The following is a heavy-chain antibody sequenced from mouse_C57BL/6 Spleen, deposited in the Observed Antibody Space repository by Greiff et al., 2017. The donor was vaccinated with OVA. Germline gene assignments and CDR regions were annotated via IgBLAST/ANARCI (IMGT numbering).Heavy chain of an antibody. CDR1: GYTFTSYW. CDR3: ARIVTTNY. CDR2: IYPSDSET. V-gene: IGHV1-61*01. D-gene: IGHD2-5*01. J-gene: IGHJ2*01. Sequence: QVQLQQPGAELVRPGSSVKLSCKASGYTFTSYWMDWVRQRPGQGLEWIGNIYPSDSETHYNQKFKDKATLTVDKSSSTAYMQLSSLTSEDSAVYYCARIVTTNYWGQGTTLTVSS.